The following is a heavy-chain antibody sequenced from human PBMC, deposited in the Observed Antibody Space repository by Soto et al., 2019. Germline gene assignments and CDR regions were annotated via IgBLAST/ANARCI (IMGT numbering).Heavy chain of an antibody. D-gene: IGHD5-12*01. CDR3: AREDGYNYSPYYYYYYGMDV. Sequence: QVQLVESGGGLVKPGGSLRLSCAASGFTCSDYYMSWIRQAPGKGLEWVSYISSSGRTIYDADSVKGRFTISRDNAKNSLYLQMNSLRAEATAVYYCAREDGYNYSPYYYYYYGMDVWGQGTTVTVSS. CDR2: ISSSGRTI. CDR1: GFTCSDYY. V-gene: IGHV3-11*01. J-gene: IGHJ6*02.